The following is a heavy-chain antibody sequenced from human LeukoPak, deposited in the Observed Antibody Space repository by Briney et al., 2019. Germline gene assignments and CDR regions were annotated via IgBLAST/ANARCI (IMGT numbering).Heavy chain of an antibody. CDR3: ARDRTFYLGSWSHHRVRYYYGMDV. CDR1: GFTFSTFA. D-gene: IGHD3-10*01. J-gene: IGHJ6*04. V-gene: IGHV3-30*04. Sequence: GGSLRLSCVASGFTFSTFAMHWVRQAPGKGLEWVAVMSHDGTNEYYGDLVKGRFTISRDNSKDTLYLQIDSLRPEDTAVYYYARDRTFYLGSWSHHRVRYYYGMDVWGKGTTVIVSS. CDR2: MSHDGTNE.